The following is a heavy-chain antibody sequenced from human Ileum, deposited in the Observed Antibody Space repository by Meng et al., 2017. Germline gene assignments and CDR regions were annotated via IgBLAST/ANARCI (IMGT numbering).Heavy chain of an antibody. CDR3: ARRTQSTGTALGY. J-gene: IGHJ4*02. CDR2: MNPNSGNT. CDR1: GFIFSSYD. V-gene: IGHV1-8*01. Sequence: VQLVQSGPEVKKPGASVTVSCKASGFIFSSYDINWVRQPPRQGLEWMGWMNPNSGNTGFAQKFQDRITMTRDTSINTAYMELSSLTSEDTAVYYCARRTQSTGTALGYWGQGTLVTVSS. D-gene: IGHD1-1*01.